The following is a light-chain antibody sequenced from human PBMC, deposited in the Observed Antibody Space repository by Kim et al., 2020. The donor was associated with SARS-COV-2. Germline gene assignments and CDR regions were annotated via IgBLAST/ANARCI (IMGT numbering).Light chain of an antibody. CDR2: GGS. CDR3: QQYGNSPWT. Sequence: PPEERAALSCGAREGSSSGSLAWYQQKPGQAPRLLIYGGSSRATGIPDRFSGSGSGTDFTLTISRLEPKDFAVYYCQQYGNSPWTFGQGTKVDIK. CDR1: EGSSSGS. J-gene: IGKJ1*01. V-gene: IGKV3-20*01.